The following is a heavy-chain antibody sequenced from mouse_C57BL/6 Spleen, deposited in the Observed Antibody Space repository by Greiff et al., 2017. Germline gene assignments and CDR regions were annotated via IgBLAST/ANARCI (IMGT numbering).Heavy chain of an antibody. D-gene: IGHD1-1*01. CDR2: IDPSDSYT. J-gene: IGHJ3*01. CDR3: TRMYYYGSSVFAY. CDR1: GYTFTSYW. Sequence: QVQLQQPGAELVMPGASVKLSCKASGYTFTSYWMHWVKQRPGQGLEWIGEIDPSDSYTNYNQKFKGKSTLTVDKSSSTAYMELRSLTSEDSAVYYCTRMYYYGSSVFAYWGQGTLVTVSA. V-gene: IGHV1-69*01.